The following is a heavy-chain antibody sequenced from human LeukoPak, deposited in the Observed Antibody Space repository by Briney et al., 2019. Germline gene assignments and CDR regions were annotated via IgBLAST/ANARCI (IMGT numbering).Heavy chain of an antibody. D-gene: IGHD4-17*01. Sequence: GRSLRLSCAASGFTFSSYGMHRVRQAPGQGLVWVAVISYDGSNKYYADSVKGRFTISRDNSKNTLYLQMNSLRAEDTAVYYCAKDATDGDYVFDYWGQGTLVTVSS. CDR3: AKDATDGDYVFDY. J-gene: IGHJ4*02. CDR1: GFTFSSYG. CDR2: ISYDGSNK. V-gene: IGHV3-30*18.